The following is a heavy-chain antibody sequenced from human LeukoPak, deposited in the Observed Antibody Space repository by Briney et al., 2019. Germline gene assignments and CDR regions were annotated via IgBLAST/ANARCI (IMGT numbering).Heavy chain of an antibody. J-gene: IGHJ4*02. CDR2: MNPNSGNT. V-gene: IGHV1-8*01. CDR1: GYTFTSYD. CDR3: ARYYDFWSGYPNKYYFDY. D-gene: IGHD3-3*01. Sequence: AASVTVSCKASGYTFTSYDINWVRQATGQGLEWMGWMNPNSGNTGFAQKFQGRVTMTRTTSISTAYMELSSLRSEDTAVYYCARYYDFWSGYPNKYYFDYWGQGTLVTVSS.